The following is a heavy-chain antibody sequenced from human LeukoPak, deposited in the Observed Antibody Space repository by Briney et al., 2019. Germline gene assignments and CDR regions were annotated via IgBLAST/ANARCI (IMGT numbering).Heavy chain of an antibody. CDR1: GFTFSSYG. CDR2: IWYDGSNK. V-gene: IGHV3-33*01. J-gene: IGHJ3*02. Sequence: PGGSLRLSCAASGFTFSSYGMHWVRQAPGKGLEWVAVIWYDGSNKYYADSVKGRFTISRDNSKNTLYLQMNSLRAEDTAVYYCARDDEVAATLNAFDIWGQGTMVTVSS. CDR3: ARDDEVAATLNAFDI. D-gene: IGHD2-15*01.